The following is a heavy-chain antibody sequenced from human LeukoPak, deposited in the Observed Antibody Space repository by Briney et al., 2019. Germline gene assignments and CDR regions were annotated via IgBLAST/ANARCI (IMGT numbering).Heavy chain of an antibody. Sequence: GGSLRLSCAASGFTFSSYNMNWVRQAPGKGLEWVSSISSSSDYIYYADSVKGRFTISRDNAKNSLYLQMKSLRAEDTAVYYCARHVVAVGFDYWGQGTLVTVSS. D-gene: IGHD3-22*01. CDR1: GFTFSSYN. J-gene: IGHJ4*02. V-gene: IGHV3-21*01. CDR2: ISSSSDYI. CDR3: ARHVVAVGFDY.